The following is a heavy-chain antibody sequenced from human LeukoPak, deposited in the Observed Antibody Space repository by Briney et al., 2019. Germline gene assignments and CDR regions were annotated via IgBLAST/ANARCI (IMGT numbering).Heavy chain of an antibody. CDR2: ISGRRRHM. V-gene: IGHV3-21*06. CDR3: ARAFPPLRTSAAGDF. CDR1: GFPFSIYE. Sequence: PGGSLRLSCAVSGFPFSIYEMNWVRLAPGKGLEWVSSISGRRRHMYYTDSAKGRFTISRDNAKNSLYLQMNSLRAEDTAVYYCARAFPPLRTSAAGDFWGQGTLVTVSS. D-gene: IGHD6-25*01. J-gene: IGHJ4*02.